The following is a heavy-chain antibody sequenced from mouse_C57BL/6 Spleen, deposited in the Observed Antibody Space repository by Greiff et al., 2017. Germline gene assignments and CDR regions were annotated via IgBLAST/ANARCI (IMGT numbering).Heavy chain of an antibody. Sequence: VQLQQSGPELVKPGASVKISCKASGYTFTDYYMNWVKQSHGKSLEWIGDINPNNGGTSYNQKFKGKATLTVDKSSSTAYMELRSLTSEDSAVYYCARYEDGYYFDYWGQGTTLTVSS. CDR1: GYTFTDYY. J-gene: IGHJ2*01. D-gene: IGHD2-3*01. CDR3: ARYEDGYYFDY. V-gene: IGHV1-26*01. CDR2: INPNNGGT.